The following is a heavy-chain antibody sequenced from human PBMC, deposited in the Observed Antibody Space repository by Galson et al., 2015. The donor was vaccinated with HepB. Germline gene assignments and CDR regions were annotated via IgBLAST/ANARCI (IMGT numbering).Heavy chain of an antibody. D-gene: IGHD3-22*01. CDR1: GYSFTTYW. Sequence: QSGAEVKKPGESLKISCKGSGYSFTTYWIGWVRQMPGKGLEWMGIIYPGDSHTKYSPSFQGQVSITADKSISTAYLQWSSLKASDTAMYFCARALYYYDSSGYTFDCWGQGTLVTVSA. CDR2: IYPGDSHT. J-gene: IGHJ4*02. V-gene: IGHV5-51*03. CDR3: ARALYYYDSSGYTFDC.